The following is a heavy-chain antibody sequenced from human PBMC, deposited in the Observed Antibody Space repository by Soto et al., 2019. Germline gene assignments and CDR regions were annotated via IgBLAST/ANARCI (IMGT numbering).Heavy chain of an antibody. Sequence: SETLSLTCAVYGGSFSGYYWSWIRQPPGKGLEWIGEINHSGSTNYNPSLKSRVTISVDTSKNQFSLKLSSVTAADTAVYYCARGRGHSPWLTYWGQGTLVTVSS. CDR1: GGSFSGYY. CDR2: INHSGST. J-gene: IGHJ4*02. CDR3: ARGRGHSPWLTY. D-gene: IGHD3-22*01. V-gene: IGHV4-34*01.